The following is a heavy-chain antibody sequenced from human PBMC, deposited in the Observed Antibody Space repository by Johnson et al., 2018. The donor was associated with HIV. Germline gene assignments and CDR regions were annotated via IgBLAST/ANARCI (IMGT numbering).Heavy chain of an antibody. CDR3: AKDIQMAYYYDSSGYFDAFDI. CDR1: GFTFSDYY. CDR2: IYPGGTT. V-gene: IGHV3-66*02. D-gene: IGHD3-22*01. J-gene: IGHJ3*02. Sequence: VQLVESGGGLVKPGGSLRLSCAASGFTFSDYYMSWIRQAPGKGLEWVSLIYPGGTTYYADSVKGRFTISRDNSKNTLYLQMNSLRTEDTALYYCAKDIQMAYYYDSSGYFDAFDIWGQGTMVTVSS.